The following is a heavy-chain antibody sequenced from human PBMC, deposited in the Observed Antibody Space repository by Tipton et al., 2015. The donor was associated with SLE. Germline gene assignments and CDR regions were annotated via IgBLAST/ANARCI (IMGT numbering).Heavy chain of an antibody. J-gene: IGHJ4*02. D-gene: IGHD3-9*01. CDR2: IRYDGSNK. V-gene: IGHV3-30*02. CDR1: GFTFSSYG. CDR3: ARDWRYFDWLPLDY. Sequence: SLRLSCAASGFTFSSYGMHWVRQAPGKGLEWVAFIRYDGSNKYYADSVKGRFTISRDNAKNSLYLQMNSLRAEDTAVYYCARDWRYFDWLPLDYWGQGTLVTVSS.